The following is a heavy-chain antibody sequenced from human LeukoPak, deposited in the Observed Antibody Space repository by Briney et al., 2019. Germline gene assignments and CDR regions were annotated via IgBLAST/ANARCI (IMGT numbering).Heavy chain of an antibody. J-gene: IGHJ3*01. CDR3: AKGASGSGYSVLDV. CDR2: ISYDGSEE. Sequence: GGSLRLSCAASGFTFSSYEMNWVRQAPGKGLEWVAVISYDGSEEYYADSVKGRFTISRDDSKNTLFLQMNSLRDDDTAVYYCAKGASGSGYSVLDVWGQGTKVTVSS. D-gene: IGHD5-18*01. V-gene: IGHV3-30*18. CDR1: GFTFSSYE.